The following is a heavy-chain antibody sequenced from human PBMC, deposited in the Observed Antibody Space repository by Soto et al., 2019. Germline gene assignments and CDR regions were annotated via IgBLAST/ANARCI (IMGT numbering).Heavy chain of an antibody. CDR2: IIPIFGTA. CDR1: GGTFSSYA. J-gene: IGHJ5*02. V-gene: IGHV1-69*01. D-gene: IGHD3-9*01. CDR3: ARDKRNYDILTGWFDP. Sequence: QVQLVQSGAEVQKPGSSVKVSCKASGGTFSSYAISWVRQAPGQGLEWMGGIIPIFGTANYAQKFQGRVTITADESTSTAYMELSSLRSEDTAVYYCARDKRNYDILTGWFDPWGQGTLVTVSS.